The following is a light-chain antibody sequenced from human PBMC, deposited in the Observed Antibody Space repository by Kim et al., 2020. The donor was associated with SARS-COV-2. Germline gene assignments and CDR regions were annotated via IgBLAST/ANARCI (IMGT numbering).Light chain of an antibody. V-gene: IGLV3-19*01. CDR1: SIRMYY. CDR2: SKK. J-gene: IGLJ2*01. CDR3: SSRDSSGSHVV. Sequence: ALGQTVRITRQGDSIRMYYSSWYKQKPGRAPVSVSYSKKNRPSGIPDRFSGSSSGNTASMTITGAHAENEADYYSSSRDSSGSHVVFGGGTQLTVL.